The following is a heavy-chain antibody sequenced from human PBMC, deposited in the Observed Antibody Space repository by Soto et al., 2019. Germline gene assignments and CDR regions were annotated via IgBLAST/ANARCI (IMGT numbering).Heavy chain of an antibody. J-gene: IGHJ6*02. CDR3: AREYYDILTGYYYYGMDV. CDR2: INPNSGGT. Sequence: SVKVSCKASGYTFTGYYMHWVRQAPGQGLEWMGWINPNSGGTNYAQKFQGRVTMTRDTSISTAYMELSRLRSDDTAVYYCAREYYDILTGYYYYGMDVWGQGTTVTRLL. D-gene: IGHD3-9*01. CDR1: GYTFTGYY. V-gene: IGHV1-2*02.